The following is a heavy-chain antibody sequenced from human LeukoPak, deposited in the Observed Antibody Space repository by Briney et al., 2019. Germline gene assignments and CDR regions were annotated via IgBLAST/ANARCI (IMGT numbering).Heavy chain of an antibody. CDR1: GFPFDDYG. Sequence: GGSLRLSCAASGFPFDDYGMSWVRLAPGKGLEWVSGVSWNGAYTEYADSVRGRFTISRDNAKKSLYLQMNSLRVDDTALYYCARRKGPYGSGTYCDSWSQGTLVSVSS. V-gene: IGHV3-20*04. CDR2: VSWNGAYT. D-gene: IGHD3-10*01. J-gene: IGHJ4*02. CDR3: ARRKGPYGSGTYCDS.